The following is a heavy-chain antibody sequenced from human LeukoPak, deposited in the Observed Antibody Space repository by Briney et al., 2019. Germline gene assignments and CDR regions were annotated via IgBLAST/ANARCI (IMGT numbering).Heavy chain of an antibody. CDR3: ARAGHSWLHDAFDI. D-gene: IGHD5-24*01. CDR2: ISSSSSYI. V-gene: IGHV3-21*01. J-gene: IGHJ3*02. CDR1: GFTFSSYS. Sequence: PGGSLRLSCAASGFTFSSYSMNWVRQAPGKGLEGFSSISSSSSYIYYADSVKGRFTISRDNAKNSLYLQMNSLRAEDTAVYYCARAGHSWLHDAFDIWGQGTMVTVSS.